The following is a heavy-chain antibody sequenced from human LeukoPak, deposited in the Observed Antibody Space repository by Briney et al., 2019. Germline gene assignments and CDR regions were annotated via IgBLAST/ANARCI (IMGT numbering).Heavy chain of an antibody. CDR1: GFTFSSYA. V-gene: IGHV3-23*01. CDR3: ARDLSAAYDF. J-gene: IGHJ4*02. Sequence: GGSLRLSCAASGFTFSSYAMYWVRQAPGKGLERVSGITNSGGSTYYADSVKGRFTISRDNSKNTLYLQMDNLRVDDTAVYYCARDLSAAYDFWGQGILVTVSS. D-gene: IGHD2-21*01. CDR2: ITNSGGST.